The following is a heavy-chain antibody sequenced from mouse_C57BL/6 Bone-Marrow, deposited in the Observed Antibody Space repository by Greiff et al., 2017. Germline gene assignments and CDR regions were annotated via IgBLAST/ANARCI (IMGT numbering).Heavy chain of an antibody. CDR3: AREGDGFAY. CDR2: ISYDGSN. CDR1: GYSITSGYY. V-gene: IGHV3-6*02. Sequence: DVQLQESGPGLVKPSQSLSHTCSVTGYSITSGYYWNWIRQFPGNKLEWMGYISYDGSNNYNPSLKNRISITRDTSKNQFFLKLNSVTTEDTATYYCAREGDGFAYWGQGTLVTVSA. J-gene: IGHJ3*01. D-gene: IGHD2-3*01.